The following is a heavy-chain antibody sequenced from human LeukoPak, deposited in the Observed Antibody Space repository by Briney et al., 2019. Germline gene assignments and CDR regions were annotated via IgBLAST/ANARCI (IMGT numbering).Heavy chain of an antibody. CDR1: GFTFSSYG. CDR3: ARKFLTGRLIDY. J-gene: IGHJ4*02. CDR2: ISYDGSNE. Sequence: PGGSLRLSCAASGFTFSSYGMHWVRQAPGKGLEWVAVISYDGSNEYYADSVKGRFAISRDTSKNTLYLQMNGLRAEDTALYYCARKFLTGRLIDYWGQGTLVTVSS. D-gene: IGHD7-27*01. V-gene: IGHV3-30*03.